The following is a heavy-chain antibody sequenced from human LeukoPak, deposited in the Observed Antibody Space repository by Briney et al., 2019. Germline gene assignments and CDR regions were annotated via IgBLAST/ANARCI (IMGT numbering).Heavy chain of an antibody. Sequence: VGSLRLSPAPSGFTFSSYGMHWGRQAPGKGLESVAVIWYDGSIKYYADSVKGRFTISRDNSKNTLYLQMNSLRAEDTAVYYCARDRAIPTTVPSPYYYYYYMDVWGKGTTVTVSS. CDR1: GFTFSSYG. CDR3: ARDRAIPTTVPSPYYYYYYMDV. J-gene: IGHJ6*03. CDR2: IWYDGSIK. V-gene: IGHV3-33*01. D-gene: IGHD4-17*01.